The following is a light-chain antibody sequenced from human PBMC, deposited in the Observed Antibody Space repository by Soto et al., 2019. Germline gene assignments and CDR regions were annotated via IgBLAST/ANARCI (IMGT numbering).Light chain of an antibody. J-gene: IGKJ1*01. Sequence: DIQMTQSPSSLSASVGDRVTITCRASHGISSYLNWYQQKPGKAPKLLIYAASSLQSGVPSRFSGSGSGADFTLTISSLQPEDFATYYCQQSYSTPRTFGQGTKVDIK. CDR3: QQSYSTPRT. CDR1: HGISSY. CDR2: AAS. V-gene: IGKV1-39*01.